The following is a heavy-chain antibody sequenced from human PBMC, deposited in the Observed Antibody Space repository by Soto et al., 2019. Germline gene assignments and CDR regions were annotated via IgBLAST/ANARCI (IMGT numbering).Heavy chain of an antibody. CDR3: VRDGTKTLRDWFDP. D-gene: IGHD1-1*01. Sequence: SETLSLTCTVSGASISGYYWSWIRKSAGKGPEWIGRIYATGTTDYNPSLKSRVMMSVDTSKKQFSLKLRSVTAADTAVYYCVRDGTKTLRDWFDPWGQGISVTVSS. V-gene: IGHV4-4*07. CDR2: IYATGTT. J-gene: IGHJ5*02. CDR1: GASISGYY.